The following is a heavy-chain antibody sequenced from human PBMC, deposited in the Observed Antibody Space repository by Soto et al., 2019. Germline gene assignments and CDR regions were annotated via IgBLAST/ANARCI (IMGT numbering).Heavy chain of an antibody. D-gene: IGHD3-3*01. Sequence: QVQLVQSGGEVKKPGSLVRVSCKASGGTFSSYAISWVRQAPGQGLEWMAGIIPIFGTANYAQKFQGRVTITADECTSTAYMELSSLSCGDAAVYFCARNYDFWRGYLVWGQGTLVTVSS. CDR3: ARNYDFWRGYLV. CDR2: IIPIFGTA. J-gene: IGHJ4*02. CDR1: GGTFSSYA. V-gene: IGHV1-69*01.